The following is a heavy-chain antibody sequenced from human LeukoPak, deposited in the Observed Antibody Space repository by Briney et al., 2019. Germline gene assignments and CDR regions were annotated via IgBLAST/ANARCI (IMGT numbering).Heavy chain of an antibody. CDR1: GFVFSIYT. J-gene: IGHJ4*02. Sequence: GGSLRLSCSASGFVFSIYTMYWVRQAPGKGTEYVSTISGSGNGGSIYYADSVKGIFTISRDDSKSIVYLQMNGLRSEDTAVYYCVKDFGRVRGTPDSWGQGTLVTVSS. CDR2: ISGSGNGGSI. CDR3: VKDFGRVRGTPDS. V-gene: IGHV3-64D*06. D-gene: IGHD2/OR15-2a*01.